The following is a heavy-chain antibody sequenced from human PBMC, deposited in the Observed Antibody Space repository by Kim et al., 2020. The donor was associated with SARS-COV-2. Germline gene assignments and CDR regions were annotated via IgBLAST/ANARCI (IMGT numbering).Heavy chain of an antibody. CDR3: ARRMDVTGIWSHLNWFDS. J-gene: IGHJ5*01. V-gene: IGHV4-59*13. D-gene: IGHD3-3*01. CDR1: NGSISTYA. CDR2: ITYTGYP. Sequence: SETLSLTCSVTNGSISTYAWNWIRKSPGKGLEWLGYITYTGYPHSNPAFQGRVSLSVDSSKNQFSLSLNSVTAADTATYFCARRMDVTGIWSHLNWFDSWGPGFLVTVSS.